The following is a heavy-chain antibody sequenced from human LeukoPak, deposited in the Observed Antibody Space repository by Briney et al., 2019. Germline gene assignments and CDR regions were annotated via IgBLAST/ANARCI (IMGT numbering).Heavy chain of an antibody. J-gene: IGHJ4*02. V-gene: IGHV1-2*02. D-gene: IGHD6-19*01. Sequence: ASVKVSCKPSVYSFTGYYMHWVRQAPGQGLEGMGWLNPNSGGTNYAQNFQGRVTMTRDTSISTAYMELSRLRSDDTAVYFCARGSRYSSLWYYFDYWGQGALVTVSS. CDR2: LNPNSGGT. CDR1: VYSFTGYY. CDR3: ARGSRYSSLWYYFDY.